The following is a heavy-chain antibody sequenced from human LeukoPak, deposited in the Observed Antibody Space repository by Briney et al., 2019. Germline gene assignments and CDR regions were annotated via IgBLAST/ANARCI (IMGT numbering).Heavy chain of an antibody. J-gene: IGHJ4*02. CDR2: IRSKAYGGTT. V-gene: IGHV3-49*04. CDR3: TRGGIRFLEWLLSEY. CDR1: GFTFGDYA. Sequence: RGRSLRLSCTASGFTFGDYAMSWVRQAPGKGLEWVGFIRSKAYGGTTEYAASVKGRFTISRDDSKSIAYLQMNSLKTEDTAVYYCTRGGIRFLEWLLSEYWGQGTLVTVSS. D-gene: IGHD3-3*01.